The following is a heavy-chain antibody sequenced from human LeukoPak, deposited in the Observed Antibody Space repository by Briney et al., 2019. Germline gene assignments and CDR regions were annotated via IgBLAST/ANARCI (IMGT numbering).Heavy chain of an antibody. CDR2: ISGSGGST. Sequence: GGSLRLSCGASGFTFSSYAMSWVRQAPGKGLEWVSAISGSGGSTYYADSVKGRFTISRDNSKNTLYLQMNSLRAEDTAVYYCAKDPLLRSGPYYFDYWGQGTLVTVSS. V-gene: IGHV3-23*01. CDR1: GFTFSSYA. CDR3: AKDPLLRSGPYYFDY. D-gene: IGHD3-3*01. J-gene: IGHJ4*02.